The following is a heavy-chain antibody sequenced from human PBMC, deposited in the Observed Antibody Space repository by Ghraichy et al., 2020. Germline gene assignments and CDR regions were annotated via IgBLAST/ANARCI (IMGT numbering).Heavy chain of an antibody. CDR1: GYRLPESS. J-gene: IGHJ3*01. CDR3: ATSEVSILSGYPLRHGFDL. Sequence: ASVKVSCKVSGYRLPESSLQWVRQTPGKGLEWIGGFDIEQSEPIFAQRFQGRVTLTDDTSTDTAYMELSGLTSDDTAMYYCATSEVSILSGYPLRHGFDLWGQGTLLTVSS. V-gene: IGHV1-24*01. D-gene: IGHD3-9*01. CDR2: FDIEQSEP.